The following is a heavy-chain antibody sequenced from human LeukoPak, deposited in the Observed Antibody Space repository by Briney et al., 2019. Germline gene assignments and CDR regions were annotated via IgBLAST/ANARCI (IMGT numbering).Heavy chain of an antibody. CDR3: ARDLMGWDLHYFDY. V-gene: IGHV3-21*01. D-gene: IGHD1-26*01. CDR1: GFTLRSYS. Sequence: GGSLRLSCVASGFTLRSYSMNWVRQAPGKGLEWVSSVSSSSTYIFYADSVKGRFTISRDNAKNSLYLQMHSLRAEDTAVYYCARDLMGWDLHYFDYWGQGTLVTVSS. CDR2: VSSSSTYI. J-gene: IGHJ4*02.